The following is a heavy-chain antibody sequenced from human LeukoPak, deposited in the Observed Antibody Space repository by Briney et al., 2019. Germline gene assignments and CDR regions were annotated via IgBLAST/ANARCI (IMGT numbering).Heavy chain of an antibody. CDR3: AKERQTGDYFTSDY. V-gene: IGHV3-23*01. Sequence: PGGSLRLSCTASGFTFSSYTMSWVRQAPGEGLEWLSAINGRGITYYAGSVKGRFTISRDNSENTLYLQMNSLTVDDTAVYFCAKERQTGDYFTSDYWGQGTLVTVPS. CDR2: INGRGIT. D-gene: IGHD4-17*01. J-gene: IGHJ4*02. CDR1: GFTFSSYT.